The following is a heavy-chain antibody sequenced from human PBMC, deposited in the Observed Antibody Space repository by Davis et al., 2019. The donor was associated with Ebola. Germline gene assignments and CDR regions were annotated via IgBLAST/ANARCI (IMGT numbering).Heavy chain of an antibody. J-gene: IGHJ5*02. CDR1: GFTFSSYE. V-gene: IGHV3-48*03. Sequence: PGGSLRLSCAASGFTFSSYEMNWVRQAPGKGLEWVSYISSSGSTIYYADSVKGRFTISRDNAKNSLYLQMNSLRAEDTAVYYCARMMTTVTTGWFDPWGQGTLVTVSS. D-gene: IGHD4-17*01. CDR3: ARMMTTVTTGWFDP. CDR2: ISSSGSTI.